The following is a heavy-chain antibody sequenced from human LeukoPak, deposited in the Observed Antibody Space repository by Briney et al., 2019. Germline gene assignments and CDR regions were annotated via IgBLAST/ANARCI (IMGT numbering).Heavy chain of an antibody. CDR2: ISGSGGST. CDR3: TTEGGYCSGGSCYYDY. Sequence: GGSLRLSCAASGFTFSSYAMSWVRQAPGKGLEWVSAISGSGGSTYYADSVKGRFTISRDNSKNTLYLQMNSLKTEDTAVYYCTTEGGYCSGGSCYYDYSGQGTLVTVSS. D-gene: IGHD2-15*01. CDR1: GFTFSSYA. J-gene: IGHJ4*02. V-gene: IGHV3-23*01.